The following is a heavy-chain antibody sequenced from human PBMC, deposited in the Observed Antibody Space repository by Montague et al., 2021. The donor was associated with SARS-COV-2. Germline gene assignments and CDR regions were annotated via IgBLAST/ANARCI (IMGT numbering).Heavy chain of an antibody. CDR1: GFDMRPFS. D-gene: IGHD3-3*01. Sequence: SLRLSCATSGFDMRPFSMSWVRQAPGKGPEWVANINSDGTEKYVDSVRGRFSISRDNDKKSLFLQMNSLRIEDTALYYCTRRVEGAFQYWGQGSLVTVAS. CDR3: TRRVEGAFQY. CDR2: INSDGTEK. V-gene: IGHV3-7*03. J-gene: IGHJ4*02.